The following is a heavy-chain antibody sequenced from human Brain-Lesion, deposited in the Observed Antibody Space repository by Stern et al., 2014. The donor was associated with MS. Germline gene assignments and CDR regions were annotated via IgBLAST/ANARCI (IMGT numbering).Heavy chain of an antibody. CDR1: GFSLSHARMG. V-gene: IGHV2-26*01. CDR3: ARIEDNYGHMGEFDY. Sequence: ESGPVLVKPTETLTLTCTVSGFSLSHARMGVSWIRQPPGNPLEWLVPIFSNDEKFYSTSLKSRLTISRDTSKSQVVLTMTNMDPVDTATYYCARIEDNYGHMGEFDYWGQGTLVTVSS. D-gene: IGHD5-18*01. J-gene: IGHJ4*02. CDR2: IFSNDEK.